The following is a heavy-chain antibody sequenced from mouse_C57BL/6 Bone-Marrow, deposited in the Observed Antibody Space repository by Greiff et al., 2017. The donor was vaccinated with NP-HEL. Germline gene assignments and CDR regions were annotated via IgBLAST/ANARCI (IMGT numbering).Heavy chain of an antibody. V-gene: IGHV5-6*01. CDR2: ISSGGSYT. J-gene: IGHJ2*01. Sequence: EVKLVASGGDLVKPGGSLKLSCAASGFTFSSYGMSWVRQTPDKRLEWVATISSGGSYTYYPDSVKGRFTISRDNAKNTLYLQMSSLKSEDTAMYYCARHGATVVADFDYWGQGTTLTVSS. CDR1: GFTFSSYG. CDR3: ARHGATVVADFDY. D-gene: IGHD1-1*01.